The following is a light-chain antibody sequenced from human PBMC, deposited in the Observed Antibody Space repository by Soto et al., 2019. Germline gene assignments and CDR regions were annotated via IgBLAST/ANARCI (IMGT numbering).Light chain of an antibody. CDR1: SSDVGSFNF. Sequence: QSALTQPASVSGSLGQSITISCTGTSSDVGSFNFVSWYRQSPTKAPELIIYEVTNRPSGVSNRFSGSKSGNTASLTISGLQAEDEADYYCSSYIPNSVIFGGGTKVTVL. CDR2: EVT. V-gene: IGLV2-14*01. CDR3: SSYIPNSVI. J-gene: IGLJ2*01.